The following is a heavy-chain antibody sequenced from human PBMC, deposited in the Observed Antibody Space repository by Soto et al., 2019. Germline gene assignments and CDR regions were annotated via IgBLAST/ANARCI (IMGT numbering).Heavy chain of an antibody. Sequence: GGSLRLSCAVFGFTSSAYVMSWVRQAPGKGLEWVSSISASGDTTFYGDSVKGRFTISRDDSKNTLYLQLDSLRVDDTAIYYCAFSVGFDRWGHGTRVTVSS. CDR1: GFTSSAYV. V-gene: IGHV3-23*01. J-gene: IGHJ5*02. CDR2: ISASGDTT. CDR3: AFSVGFDR.